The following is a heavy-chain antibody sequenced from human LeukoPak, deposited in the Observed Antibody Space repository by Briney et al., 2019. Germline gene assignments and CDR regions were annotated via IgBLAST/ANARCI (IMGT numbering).Heavy chain of an antibody. V-gene: IGHV4-61*02. CDR2: IYTSGST. CDR3: ARDVYRGYSYGTIDY. J-gene: IGHJ4*02. CDR1: GGSISSGSYY. Sequence: PSQTLSLTCTVSGGSISSGSYYWSWIRQPAGKGLEWIGRIYTSGSTNYNPSLKSRVTISVDTSKNQFSLTLSSVTAADTAVYYCARDVYRGYSYGTIDYWGQGTLVTVSS. D-gene: IGHD5-18*01.